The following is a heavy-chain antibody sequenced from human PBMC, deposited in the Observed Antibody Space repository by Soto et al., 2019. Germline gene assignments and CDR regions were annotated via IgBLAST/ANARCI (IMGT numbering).Heavy chain of an antibody. Sequence: QVQLVESGGGVVQPGRSLRLSCAASGFTFSTYGMHWVRQAPGKGLEWVAVIWYDGTNKYYADSVKGRFTISRDNSKNTMYLQMNSLRPDDTAVYYCARRDSSGPNVDLWGQGTLVTVPS. CDR1: GFTFSTYG. J-gene: IGHJ5*02. CDR2: IWYDGTNK. V-gene: IGHV3-33*01. D-gene: IGHD3-22*01. CDR3: ARRDSSGPNVDL.